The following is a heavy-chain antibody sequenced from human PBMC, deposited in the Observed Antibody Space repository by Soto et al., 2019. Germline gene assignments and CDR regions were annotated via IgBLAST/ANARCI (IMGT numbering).Heavy chain of an antibody. CDR3: ARTDIVTTTWFDP. CDR1: GGSFIGYY. J-gene: IGHJ5*02. Sequence: PSETLSLTCAVYGGSFIGYYWTWIRQPPGKGLEWIGEINHRGYTNYNPSLKSRVTISIDTSKNQFSLKLTSVTAADTSVYYCARTDIVTTTWFDPWGRGTLVTVSS. D-gene: IGHD5-12*01. V-gene: IGHV4-34*01. CDR2: INHRGYT.